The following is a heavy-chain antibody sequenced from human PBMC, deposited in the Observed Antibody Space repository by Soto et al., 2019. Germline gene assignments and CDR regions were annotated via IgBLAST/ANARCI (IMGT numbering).Heavy chain of an antibody. V-gene: IGHV3-7*01. CDR3: ARDPSIVVVTAKTYYYYGMDV. Sequence: EVQLVESGGGLVQPGGSLRLSCAASGFTFSIYWMSWVRQAPGKGLEWVANIKQDGSEKYYVDSVKGRFTISRDNAKNSLYLQMNSLRAEDTAVYYCARDPSIVVVTAKTYYYYGMDVWGQGTTVTVSS. CDR1: GFTFSIYW. CDR2: IKQDGSEK. D-gene: IGHD2-21*02. J-gene: IGHJ6*02.